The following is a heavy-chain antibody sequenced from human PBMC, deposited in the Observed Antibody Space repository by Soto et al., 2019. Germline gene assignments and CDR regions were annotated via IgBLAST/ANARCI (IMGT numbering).Heavy chain of an antibody. V-gene: IGHV4-34*01. D-gene: IGHD3-3*01. J-gene: IGHJ5*02. Sequence: SSETLCVTCAFYVGSVNGYYWNWIRQPPGKGLEWIGEINHTGGTHYNPSLKSRVTMSVDTSKNQFSLRLSSVTAADTAIYYCATRITVFGLLIPPFDPWGQGTKVTVSS. CDR2: INHTGGT. CDR3: ATRITVFGLLIPPFDP. CDR1: VGSVNGYY.